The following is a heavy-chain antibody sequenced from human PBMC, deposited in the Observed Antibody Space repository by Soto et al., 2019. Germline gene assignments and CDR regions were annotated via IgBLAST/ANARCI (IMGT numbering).Heavy chain of an antibody. J-gene: IGHJ1*01. CDR1: GGSISSGGYS. D-gene: IGHD2-21*02. CDR2: IYHSGST. V-gene: IGHV4-30-2*01. CDR3: ARGGLCGGDCYEYFQH. Sequence: SETLSLTCAVSGGSISSGGYSWSWIRQPPGKGLEWIGYIYHSGSTYYNPSLKSRVTISVDRSKNQFSLKLSSVTAADTAVYYCARGGLCGGDCYEYFQHWGQGTLVTVSS.